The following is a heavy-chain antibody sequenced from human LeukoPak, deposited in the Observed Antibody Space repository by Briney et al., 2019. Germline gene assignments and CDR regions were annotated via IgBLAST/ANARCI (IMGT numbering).Heavy chain of an antibody. D-gene: IGHD2-21*02. CDR1: GGSISSGGYS. V-gene: IGHV4-30-2*01. CDR2: IYHSGST. CDR3: ARGGYCGGDCPGFPHNWFDP. Sequence: SQTLSLTCAVSGGSISSGGYSWSWIRQPPGKGLEWIGYIYHSGSTYYNPSLKSRVTISVDRSKNQFSLKLSSVTAADTAVYYCARGGYCGGDCPGFPHNWFDPWGQGTLVTVSS. J-gene: IGHJ5*02.